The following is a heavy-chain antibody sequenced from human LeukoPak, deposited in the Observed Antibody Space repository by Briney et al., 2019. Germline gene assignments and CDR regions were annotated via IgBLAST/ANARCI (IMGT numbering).Heavy chain of an antibody. J-gene: IGHJ6*03. V-gene: IGHV1-2*02. CDR2: INPNSGGT. Sequence: GASVKVSCKASGYTFTDYYMHWVRQAPGQGLEWMGWINPNSGGTNYAQKFQGRVTMTRDTSISTAYMELSRLRSDDTAVYFCATDLYYYDSSGYPIPEGVYMDVWGKGTTVTVSS. D-gene: IGHD3-22*01. CDR3: ATDLYYYDSSGYPIPEGVYMDV. CDR1: GYTFTDYY.